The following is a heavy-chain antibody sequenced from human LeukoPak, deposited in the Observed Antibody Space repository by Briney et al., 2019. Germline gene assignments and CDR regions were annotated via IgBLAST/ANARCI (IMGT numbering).Heavy chain of an antibody. CDR3: ARAYADEVNTFDY. D-gene: IGHD2/OR15-2a*01. J-gene: IGHJ4*02. V-gene: IGHV1-46*01. CDR2: INASGGST. CDR1: GYSFTSYY. Sequence: ASVKVSCKASGYSFTSYYMNWVRQAPGQGLEWMGIINASGGSTSYAQKFQGRLTMIRDTSTRTVYMELSSLKSEDTAVYYCARAYADEVNTFDYWGQGTLVTVSS.